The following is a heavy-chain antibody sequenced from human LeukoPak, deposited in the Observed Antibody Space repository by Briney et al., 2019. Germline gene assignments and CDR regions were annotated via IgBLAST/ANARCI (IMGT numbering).Heavy chain of an antibody. CDR1: GFTFSSYG. V-gene: IGHV3-33*01. CDR3: AREWLASAFDI. CDR2: IWYDGSNK. D-gene: IGHD3-10*01. Sequence: GGSLRLSCTASGFTFSSYGMHWVRQASGKGLEWVAVIWYDGSNKYYADSVKGRFTISRDNSKNTLYLQMNSLRAEDTAVYYCAREWLASAFDIWGQGTMVTVSS. J-gene: IGHJ3*02.